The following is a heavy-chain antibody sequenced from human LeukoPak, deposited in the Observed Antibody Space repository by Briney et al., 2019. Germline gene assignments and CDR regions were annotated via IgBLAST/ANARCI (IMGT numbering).Heavy chain of an antibody. Sequence: SETLSLTCTVSGGSISSYYWSWIRQPPGKGLEWIGEIYYSGSTNYNPSLKSRVTMSVDTSKNQFSLKPNSVTAADTAVYYCARGGYYGSGNDFRFDPWGQGTLVTVSS. D-gene: IGHD3-10*01. CDR3: ARGGYYGSGNDFRFDP. J-gene: IGHJ5*02. CDR2: IYYSGST. CDR1: GGSISSYY. V-gene: IGHV4-59*01.